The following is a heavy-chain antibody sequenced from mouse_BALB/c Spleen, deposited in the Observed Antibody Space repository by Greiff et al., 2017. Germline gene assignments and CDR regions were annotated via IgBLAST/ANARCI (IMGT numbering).Heavy chain of an antibody. V-gene: IGHV3-2*02. CDR1: GYSITSDYA. CDR3: AYDYYAMDY. Sequence: EVQLQESGPGLVKPSQSLSLTCTVTGYSITSDYAWNWIRQFPGNKLEWMGYISYSGSTSYNPSLKSRISITRDTSKSQFFLQLNSVTTEDTATYYCAYDYYAMDYWGQGTSVTVSS. CDR2: ISYSGST. D-gene: IGHD1-1*02. J-gene: IGHJ4*01.